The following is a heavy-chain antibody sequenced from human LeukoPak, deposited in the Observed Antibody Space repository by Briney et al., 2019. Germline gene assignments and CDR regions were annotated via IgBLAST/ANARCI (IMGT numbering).Heavy chain of an antibody. D-gene: IGHD6-6*01. CDR1: GFIVSNSY. CDR2: IDSGYTT. CDR3: ARVAFRSSSYISGIDY. J-gene: IGHJ4*02. Sequence: GGSLRLSCATSGFIVSNSYMSWVRQAPGKGLEWVSIIDSGYTTNYIDSVKGRFTISRDSSRNMVYLQMNSLRAEDTAVYYCARVAFRSSSYISGIDYWGQGTLVTVSS. V-gene: IGHV3-53*01.